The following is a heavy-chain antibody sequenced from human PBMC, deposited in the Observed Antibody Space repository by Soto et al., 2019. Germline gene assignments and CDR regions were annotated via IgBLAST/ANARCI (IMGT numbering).Heavy chain of an antibody. V-gene: IGHV1-46*01. J-gene: IGHJ3*02. CDR3: ATEIPQTAGVPLDPFDI. CDR1: GYTFTSYY. CDR2: INPSGGST. D-gene: IGHD3-10*01. Sequence: ASVKVSCKASGYTFTSYYMHWVRQAPGQGLEWMGIINPSGGSTSYAQKFQGRVTMTRDTSTSTAYMELSSLRSEDTAVYYCATEIPQTAGVPLDPFDIWGQGTMVTVSS.